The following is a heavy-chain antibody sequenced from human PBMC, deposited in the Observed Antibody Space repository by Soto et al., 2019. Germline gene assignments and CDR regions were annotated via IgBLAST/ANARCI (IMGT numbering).Heavy chain of an antibody. V-gene: IGHV3-9*01. CDR2: ISWNSGTI. CDR3: ARSQVQWLGTGRDY. J-gene: IGHJ4*02. D-gene: IGHD5-12*01. Sequence: EVQLVESGGGLVQPGRSLRLACAASGFTFDDFAMNWVRQAPGRGLEWVSGISWNSGTIGYADSVKGRFTISRDTAKNSLYLQLNSLRTEDTALYYCARSQVQWLGTGRDYWGQGILVTVSS. CDR1: GFTFDDFA.